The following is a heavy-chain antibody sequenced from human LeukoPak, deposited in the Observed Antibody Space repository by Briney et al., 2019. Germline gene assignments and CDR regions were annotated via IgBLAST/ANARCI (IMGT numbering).Heavy chain of an antibody. CDR1: GGSISSYY. D-gene: IGHD2-2*02. CDR2: IYPGGST. CDR3: ARAGYCSSSSCYTSYWFDP. Sequence: SETLSLTCTVSGGSISSYYWGWIRQPAGKGLEWIGRIYPGGSTSYNPSLKSRVTMSVDTPKNQFSLKLTSVTAADTAVYYCARAGYCSSSSCYTSYWFDPWGQGTLVTVSS. V-gene: IGHV4-4*07. J-gene: IGHJ5*02.